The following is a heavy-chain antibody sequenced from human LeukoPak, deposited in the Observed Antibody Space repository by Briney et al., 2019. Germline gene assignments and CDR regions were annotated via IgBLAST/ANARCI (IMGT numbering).Heavy chain of an antibody. V-gene: IGHV3-11*01. CDR3: AKDISPGYCSGGSCPGEYGMDV. J-gene: IGHJ6*02. D-gene: IGHD2-15*01. CDR1: GFTLSDYY. Sequence: GGSLRLFCAASGFTLSDYYMTWVRQAPGKGLEWVSYIRASGDHMFYADSVKGRFTISRDNAKNSLYLQMNSLRAEDTALYYCAKDISPGYCSGGSCPGEYGMDVWGQGTTVTVPS. CDR2: IRASGDHM.